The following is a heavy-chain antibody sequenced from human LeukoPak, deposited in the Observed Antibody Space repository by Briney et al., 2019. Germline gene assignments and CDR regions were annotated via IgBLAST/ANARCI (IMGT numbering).Heavy chain of an antibody. V-gene: IGHV1-2*02. Sequence: ASVKVSCKASGYTFTGYYMHWVRQAPGQGLEWMGWINPNSGGTNYAQKFQGRVTMTRDTSISTAYMELSRLRSDDTAVYYCARAGRTAAGRDYYYYYYMDVWGKGTTVTVSS. D-gene: IGHD6-13*01. CDR3: ARAGRTAAGRDYYYYYYMDV. J-gene: IGHJ6*03. CDR2: INPNSGGT. CDR1: GYTFTGYY.